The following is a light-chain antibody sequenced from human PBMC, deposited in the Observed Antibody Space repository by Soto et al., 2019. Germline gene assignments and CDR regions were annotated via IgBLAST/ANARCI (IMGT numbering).Light chain of an antibody. V-gene: IGLV1-40*01. CDR1: SSKIGAGYD. J-gene: IGLJ3*02. Sequence: QSVLTQPPSVSGAPGQRVTISCTGSSSKIGAGYDVHWYQQLPGTAPKLLMYGNNNRPSGVPDRFSGSRSGTSASLAITGLQAEDEVDYYCQSYDSSLSVWVFGGGTKLTAL. CDR2: GNN. CDR3: QSYDSSLSVWV.